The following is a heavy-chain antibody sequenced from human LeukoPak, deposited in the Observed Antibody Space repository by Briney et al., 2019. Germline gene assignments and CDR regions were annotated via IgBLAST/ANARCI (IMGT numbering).Heavy chain of an antibody. V-gene: IGHV1-69*04. J-gene: IGHJ4*02. Sequence: GASVKVSCKASGGTFSSYAISWGRQAPGQGLEWMGRIIPILGIANYAQKFQGRVTITADKSMSTAYMELSSLRSEDTAVYYCARDLYYGSGSAILHDYWGQGTLVTVSS. CDR1: GGTFSSYA. CDR3: ARDLYYGSGSAILHDY. D-gene: IGHD3-10*01. CDR2: IIPILGIA.